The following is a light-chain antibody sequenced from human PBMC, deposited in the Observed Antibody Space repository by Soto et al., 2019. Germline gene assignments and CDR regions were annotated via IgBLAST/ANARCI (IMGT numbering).Light chain of an antibody. V-gene: IGLV2-14*03. CDR1: SSDVGGYNF. Sequence: QSVLTQPASVSGSPGQSITISCTGTSSDVGGYNFVSWYQHHPGKAPKLMIYDVSNRPSGVSNRFSGSKSGNTASLTISGLQAEDEADYYCSPYIASSTSVAFGGGTKLTVL. J-gene: IGLJ2*01. CDR2: DVS. CDR3: SPYIASSTSVA.